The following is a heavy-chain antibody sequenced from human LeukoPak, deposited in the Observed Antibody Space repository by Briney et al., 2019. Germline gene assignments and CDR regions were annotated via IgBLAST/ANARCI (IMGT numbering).Heavy chain of an antibody. V-gene: IGHV3-23*01. CDR2: ITDNGATT. D-gene: IGHD1-26*01. CDR3: ARGLKKWELLSPFDY. Sequence: PGGSLRLSCAASGFTFSSFARTWVRRAPGKGLEWVSTITDNGATTYYADSVKGRFTISRDNSKNTLYLQMNSLRAEHTAVYYCARGLKKWELLSPFDYWGQGTLITVSS. CDR1: GFTFSSFA. J-gene: IGHJ4*02.